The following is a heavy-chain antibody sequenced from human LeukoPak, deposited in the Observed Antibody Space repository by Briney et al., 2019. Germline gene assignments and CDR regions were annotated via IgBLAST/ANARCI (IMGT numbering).Heavy chain of an antibody. V-gene: IGHV3-64*01. CDR3: ARGDSSGWYAFDY. Sequence: QPGGSLRLSCAASGFTFSSYAMHWVRQAPGKGLEYVSAISNNGGSTYYANSVKGRFTISRDNSKNTLYLQMGSLRAEDMAVYYCARGDSSGWYAFDYWGQGTLVTVSS. CDR1: GFTFSSYA. D-gene: IGHD6-19*01. CDR2: ISNNGGST. J-gene: IGHJ4*02.